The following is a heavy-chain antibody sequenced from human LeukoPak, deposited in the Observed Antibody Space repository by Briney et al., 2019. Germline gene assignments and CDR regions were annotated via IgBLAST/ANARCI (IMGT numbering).Heavy chain of an antibody. Sequence: ASVKVSCKVSGYNFPGYYMHWVRQAPGQGLEWMGWINPTSGGTSYAQKFQGRVTMTRDTSISTAYMELSSLRSDDTAVYYCARSRLGYCSGGACYASDYWGQGTLATVSS. V-gene: IGHV1-2*02. CDR1: GYNFPGYY. D-gene: IGHD2-15*01. CDR3: ARSRLGYCSGGACYASDY. J-gene: IGHJ4*02. CDR2: INPTSGGT.